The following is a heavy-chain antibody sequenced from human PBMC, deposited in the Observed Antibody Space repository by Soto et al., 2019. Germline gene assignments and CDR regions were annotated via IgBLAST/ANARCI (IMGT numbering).Heavy chain of an antibody. CDR2: ISSSAITK. V-gene: IGHV3-11*01. J-gene: IGHJ4*02. Sequence: QVQLVESGGGLVKPGGSLRLSCAASGFTFSHYYMSWVRQAPGKGLEWVSYISSSAITKNHAGSVKGRFTISRDNAKDALYLQMNSLRAEDTAVYYCARAHPTDSSSWYLSDYWGQGTLVTVSS. CDR1: GFTFSHYY. CDR3: ARAHPTDSSSWYLSDY. D-gene: IGHD6-13*01.